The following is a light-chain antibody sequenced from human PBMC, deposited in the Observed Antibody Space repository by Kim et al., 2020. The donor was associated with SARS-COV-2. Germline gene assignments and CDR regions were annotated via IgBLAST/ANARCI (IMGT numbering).Light chain of an antibody. V-gene: IGLV3-19*01. CDR2: GKN. J-gene: IGLJ1*01. CDR3: NSRDSSGNHLDV. Sequence: RITDQGASARSEYASGYQQRPGQAPVLVIYGKNNRPSGIPDRFSGSSSGNTASLTITGAQAEDEADYYCNSRDSSGNHLDVFGTGTKVTVL. CDR1: SARSEY.